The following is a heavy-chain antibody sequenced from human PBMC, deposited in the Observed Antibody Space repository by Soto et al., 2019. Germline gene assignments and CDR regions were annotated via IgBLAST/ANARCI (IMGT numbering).Heavy chain of an antibody. CDR1: GGSITSSFY. J-gene: IGHJ6*02. D-gene: IGHD6-13*01. V-gene: IGHV4-39*01. Sequence: QLQLQESGPGLVKPSETLSLSCTVSGGSITSSFYWGWIRQPPGKGLEWIGSIYGTGNTYYNPSLKGRVTISADTFKNQFSLNLISVTAADTAVYYCRSSSRYGTDVWGQGATVTVSS. CDR2: IYGTGNT. CDR3: RSSSRYGTDV.